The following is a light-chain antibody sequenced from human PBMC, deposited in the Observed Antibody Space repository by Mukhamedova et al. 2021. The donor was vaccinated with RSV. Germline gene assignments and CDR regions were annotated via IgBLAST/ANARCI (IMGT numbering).Light chain of an antibody. J-gene: IGKJ1*01. Sequence: MGNSLAWFQQRPGEAPTSLISGTFRLQRGVPSRFSGTGYGTDFTLTISSLQPGDFATYFCQQYESHPWTFGQGTKV. CDR3: QQYESHPWT. CDR1: MGNS. CDR2: GTF. V-gene: IGKV1-16*01.